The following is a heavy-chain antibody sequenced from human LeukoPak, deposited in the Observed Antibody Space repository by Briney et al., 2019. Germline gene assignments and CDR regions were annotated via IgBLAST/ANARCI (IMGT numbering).Heavy chain of an antibody. CDR1: GFSFSSFS. V-gene: IGHV3-21*01. Sequence: GGSLRLSCAASGFSFSSFSMNWVRQPPGEGLEWVSSIDSSGRDTYYAGSVKGRFTISRDNAKNSLYLQMNSLRAEDAAVYYCARELAARQDLDYWGQGTLVTVSS. J-gene: IGHJ4*02. CDR3: ARELAARQDLDY. D-gene: IGHD6-6*01. CDR2: IDSSGRDT.